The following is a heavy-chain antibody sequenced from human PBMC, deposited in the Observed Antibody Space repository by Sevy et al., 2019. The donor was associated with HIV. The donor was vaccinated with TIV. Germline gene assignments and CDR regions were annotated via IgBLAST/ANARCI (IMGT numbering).Heavy chain of an antibody. CDR1: GFTFSNYA. V-gene: IGHV3-30*04. CDR2: ISSDGSTK. CDR3: AKDINRGCDGVNCYPYYYYFYGLDV. D-gene: IGHD2-21*01. J-gene: IGHJ6*02. Sequence: GGSLRLSCAASGFTFSNYAMHWVRQVPPGKGLEWVAVISSDGSTKDYADSVKGRLTISRDNANHFLYLEMNSLRPEDTAFYYCAKDINRGCDGVNCYPYYYYFYGLDVWGQGTTVTVSS.